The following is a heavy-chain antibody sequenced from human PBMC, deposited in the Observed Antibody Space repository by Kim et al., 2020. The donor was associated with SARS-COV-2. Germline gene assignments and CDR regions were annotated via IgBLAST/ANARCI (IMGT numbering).Heavy chain of an antibody. Sequence: SETLSLTCTVSGGSISSYYWSWIRQPPGKGLEWIGYIYYSGSTNYNPSLKSRVTISVDTSKNQFSLKLSSVTAADTAVYYCARVIRGIRWFDPWGQGTLVTVSS. D-gene: IGHD3-16*01. V-gene: IGHV4-59*13. CDR1: GGSISSYY. J-gene: IGHJ5*02. CDR3: ARVIRGIRWFDP. CDR2: IYYSGST.